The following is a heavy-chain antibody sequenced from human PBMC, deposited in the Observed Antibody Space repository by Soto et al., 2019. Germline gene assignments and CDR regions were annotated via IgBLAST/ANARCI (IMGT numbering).Heavy chain of an antibody. J-gene: IGHJ6*02. D-gene: IGHD6-19*01. CDR1: GYTFTSYG. CDR3: AFLAGQHWGAEYYYGMVV. V-gene: IGHV1-18*04. Sequence: GASVKVSCKASGYTFTSYGISWVRQAPGQGLEWMGWISAYNGNTNYAQKLQGRVTMTTDTSTSTAYMELRSLRSDDTAVYYCAFLAGQHWGAEYYYGMVVWGQGTTVTVSS. CDR2: ISAYNGNT.